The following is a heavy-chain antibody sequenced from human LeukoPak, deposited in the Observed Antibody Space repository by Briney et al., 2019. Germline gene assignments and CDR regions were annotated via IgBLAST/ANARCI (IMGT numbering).Heavy chain of an antibody. CDR3: ARDPGSDFWSGYYTSMFFDY. J-gene: IGHJ4*02. D-gene: IGHD3-3*01. CDR1: GYTFTSYY. V-gene: IGHV1-46*01. CDR2: INPSGGST. Sequence: ASVKVSCKASGYTFTSYYMHWVRQAPGQGLEWMGIINPSGGSTSYAQKFRGRVTMTRDTSTSTVYMELSSLRSEDTAVYYCARDPGSDFWSGYYTSMFFDYWGQGTLVTVSS.